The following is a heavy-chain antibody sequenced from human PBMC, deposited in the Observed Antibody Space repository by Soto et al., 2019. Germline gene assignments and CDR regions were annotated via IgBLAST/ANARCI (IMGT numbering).Heavy chain of an antibody. Sequence: ASVKVSCKVSGYTLTELSMHWVRQAPGKGLEWMGGFDPEDGETIYAQKFQGRVTMTRDTSTSTVYMELSSLRSEDTAVYYCARPGLDGYNYRFDYWGQGTLVTVSS. J-gene: IGHJ4*02. V-gene: IGHV1-24*01. D-gene: IGHD5-12*01. CDR2: FDPEDGET. CDR1: GYTLTELS. CDR3: ARPGLDGYNYRFDY.